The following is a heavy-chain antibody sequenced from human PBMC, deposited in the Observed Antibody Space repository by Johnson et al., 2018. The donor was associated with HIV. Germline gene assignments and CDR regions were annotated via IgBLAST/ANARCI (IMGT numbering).Heavy chain of an antibody. CDR1: GFTFSTYW. Sequence: VQLVESGGGVVQPGRSLRLSCAASGFTFSTYWMHWVRQTPGKGLVWVSRISSDGSSTTYAVSVRGRFTISRDNAKNTLYLEMKSLRAEDTAVYYCARGDGSSLDAFDIWGQGTMLTVSS. CDR2: ISSDGSST. D-gene: IGHD2-15*01. V-gene: IGHV3-74*02. CDR3: ARGDGSSLDAFDI. J-gene: IGHJ3*02.